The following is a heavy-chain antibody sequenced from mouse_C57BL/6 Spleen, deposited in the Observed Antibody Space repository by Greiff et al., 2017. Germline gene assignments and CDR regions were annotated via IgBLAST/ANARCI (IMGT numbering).Heavy chain of an antibody. D-gene: IGHD2-3*01. CDR3: ARRDGYRGFAY. V-gene: IGHV1-69*01. CDR1: GYTFTSYW. Sequence: QVQLQQPGAELVMPGASVKLSCKASGYTFTSYWMHWVKQRPGQGLEWIGEIDPSDSYTNYNQKFKGKSTLTVDKSSSTAYMQRSSLTSEDSAVYYCARRDGYRGFAYWGQGTLVTVSA. CDR2: IDPSDSYT. J-gene: IGHJ3*01.